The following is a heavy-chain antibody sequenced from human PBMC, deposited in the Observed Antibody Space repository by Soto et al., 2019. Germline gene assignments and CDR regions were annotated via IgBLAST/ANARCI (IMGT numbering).Heavy chain of an antibody. CDR1: GYTFTGYY. Sequence: ASVKDSCQASGYTFTGYYMHWVRPAPGQGLEWMGWINPNSGGTNYAQKLQGRVHMTRDTSLSTAYMEMSRLRSDDTAGYYCARDKGIAVAGKETPKRRGSYYYGMDVWGQGTTVTVSS. V-gene: IGHV1-2*02. CDR2: INPNSGGT. CDR3: ARDKGIAVAGKETPKRRGSYYYGMDV. J-gene: IGHJ6*02. D-gene: IGHD6-19*01.